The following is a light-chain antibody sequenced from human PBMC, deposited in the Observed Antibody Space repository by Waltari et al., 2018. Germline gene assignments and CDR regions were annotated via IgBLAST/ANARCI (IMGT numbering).Light chain of an antibody. CDR2: GSS. CDR1: HSFSSS. J-gene: IGKJ2*01. V-gene: IGKV3-11*01. CDR3: QQRINWPPMYT. Sequence: ESVSTKSPATLSLSPGERATLSCRASHSFSSSLAWYQQKPGQSPRLLIYGSSNRATGIPARFSGSGSGTDFTLTISSLEPEDFAGYYCQQRINWPPMYTFGQGTKLEIK.